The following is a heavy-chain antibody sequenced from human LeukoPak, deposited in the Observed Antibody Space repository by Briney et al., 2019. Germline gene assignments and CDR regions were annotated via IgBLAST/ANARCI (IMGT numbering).Heavy chain of an antibody. V-gene: IGHV3-7*01. J-gene: IGHJ4*02. CDR2: IKQNGTEK. CDR3: ARDNRRTAVAGLDS. D-gene: IGHD6-19*01. CDR1: GFTFSSYW. Sequence: GGSLRLSCAASGFTFSSYWMTWVRQAPGQGLEWVANIKQNGTEKYYADSVKGRFIISRDNAENSVYLQLNSLGAEDTAVYYCARDNRRTAVAGLDSWGQGTLVTVSA.